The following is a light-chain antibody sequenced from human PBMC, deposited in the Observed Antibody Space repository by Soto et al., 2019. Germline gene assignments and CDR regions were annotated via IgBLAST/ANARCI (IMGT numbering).Light chain of an antibody. Sequence: QSVLTQPRSVSAAPGQKVTISCSGNSSNIGSNDVSWYQQLPGKAPKLLIYENSQRPSGIPDRFSGSKSGTSATLGITGLQTGDEADYYCGTWDSSLIALFGTGTKLTVL. CDR1: SSNIGSND. CDR2: ENS. CDR3: GTWDSSLIAL. V-gene: IGLV1-51*02. J-gene: IGLJ1*01.